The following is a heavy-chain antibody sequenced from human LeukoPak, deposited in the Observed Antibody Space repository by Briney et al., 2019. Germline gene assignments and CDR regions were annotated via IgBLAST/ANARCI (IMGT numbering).Heavy chain of an antibody. Sequence: GGSLRLSCEASGFTFSSFAMSWVRQAPGKGLEWVATISDSGGSTYYADSVKGRFTISRDNSRGTLYVQMNRLRAEDAAVYYCQKPLSAEKRAYFDSGAQEPRVTVPS. CDR1: GFTFSSFA. CDR3: QKPLSAEKRAYFDS. J-gene: IGHJ4*02. CDR2: ISDSGGST. V-gene: IGHV3-23*01. D-gene: IGHD2/OR15-2a*01.